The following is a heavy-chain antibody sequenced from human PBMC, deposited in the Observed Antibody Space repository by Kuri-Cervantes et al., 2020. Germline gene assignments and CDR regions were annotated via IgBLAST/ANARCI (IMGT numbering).Heavy chain of an antibody. J-gene: IGHJ5*02. CDR3: ARARITMVRGVHEGWFDP. CDR2: INPSNGGT. D-gene: IGHD3-10*01. CDR1: GYSLTDHY. V-gene: IGHV1-2*02. Sequence: ASVKVSCKASGYSLTDHYMHWVRQVPGQGLEWMACINPSNGGTRFAQQFQGRVVLSSDTSITTAYMELTSLTSDDTAVYYCARARITMVRGVHEGWFDPWGQGTLVTVSS.